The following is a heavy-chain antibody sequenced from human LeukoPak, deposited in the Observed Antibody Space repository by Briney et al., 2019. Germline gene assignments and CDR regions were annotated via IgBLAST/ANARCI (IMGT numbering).Heavy chain of an antibody. CDR2: ISSSGSTI. CDR3: ARDYYDSSRPGDY. CDR1: GFTFSSYE. V-gene: IGHV3-48*03. J-gene: IGHJ4*02. Sequence: GGSLRLSCAASGFTFSSYEMNWVRQAPGKGLEWVSYISSSGSTIYYADSVKGRFTISRDNAKNSLYLQMNSLRAEDTAVYYCARDYYDSSRPGDYWGQGTLVTVSS. D-gene: IGHD3-22*01.